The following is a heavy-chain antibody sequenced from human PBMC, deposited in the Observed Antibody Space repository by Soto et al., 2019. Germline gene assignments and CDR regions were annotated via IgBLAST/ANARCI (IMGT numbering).Heavy chain of an antibody. CDR1: GGTFSSYT. V-gene: IGHV1-69*02. CDR2: IIPILGIA. J-gene: IGHJ6*02. D-gene: IGHD2-15*01. CDR3: ASVRSHCSGGSCYSYFLSNGMDV. Sequence: QVQLVQSGAEVKKPGSSVKVSCKAPGGTFSSYTISWVRQAPGQGLEWMGRIIPILGIANYAQKFQGRVTITADKSTSTAYMELRSLRSEDTAVYYCASVRSHCSGGSCYSYFLSNGMDVWGQGTTVTVSS.